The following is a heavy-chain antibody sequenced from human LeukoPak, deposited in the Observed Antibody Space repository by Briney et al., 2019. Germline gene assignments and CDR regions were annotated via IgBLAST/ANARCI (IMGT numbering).Heavy chain of an antibody. V-gene: IGHV4-59*01. Sequence: PSETLSLTCSISGGSISTYYWSWIRQPPGKGLEWIGYVYYSGASNYNPSLKRRLTISVDKSKNQFSLKLSSVTAADTAVYYCARGYGSGSSDYYYGMDVWGHGATVTVSS. J-gene: IGHJ6*02. CDR2: VYYSGAS. CDR1: GGSISTYY. CDR3: ARGYGSGSSDYYYGMDV. D-gene: IGHD3-10*01.